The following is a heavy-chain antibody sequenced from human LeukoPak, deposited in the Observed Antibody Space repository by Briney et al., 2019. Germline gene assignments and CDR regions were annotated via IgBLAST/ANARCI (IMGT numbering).Heavy chain of an antibody. CDR1: GFTFGSYG. V-gene: IGHV3-23*01. Sequence: GGSLRLSCVASGFTFGSYGMSWVRQAPGKGLEWVSFITPNADRTSYADSVEGRFTISRDNPRNTLYMQMNSLRDEDTDVYYCAIMHGYYDGSGYWVQWGQGTLVTVSS. D-gene: IGHD3-22*01. J-gene: IGHJ1*01. CDR3: AIMHGYYDGSGYWVQ. CDR2: ITPNADRT.